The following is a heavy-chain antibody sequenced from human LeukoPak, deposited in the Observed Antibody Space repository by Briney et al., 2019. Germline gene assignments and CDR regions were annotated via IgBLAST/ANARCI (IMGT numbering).Heavy chain of an antibody. D-gene: IGHD3-3*01. CDR2: IKQDGSEK. CDR1: GFSFNDYS. Sequence: PGGSLRLSCAASGFSFNDYSMNWVRQAPGKGLEWVANIKQDGSEKYYVDSVKGRFTISRDNAKNSLYLQMNSLRAEDTAVYYCARDFWSGYEGGSYYYYGMDVWGQGTTVTVSS. V-gene: IGHV3-7*01. CDR3: ARDFWSGYEGGSYYYYGMDV. J-gene: IGHJ6*02.